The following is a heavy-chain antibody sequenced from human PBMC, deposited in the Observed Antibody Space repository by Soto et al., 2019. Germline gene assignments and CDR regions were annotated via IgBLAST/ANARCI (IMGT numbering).Heavy chain of an antibody. Sequence: SETLSITCTVSGFSFSSASYYWCWILQPPGKGLEWIGTIYSSGITYYNPFLKSRVTISVDTSKKQFSLKVSSVTAADTAVYYWARHVCTRGPRYFVYWGQGTLVTVSS. CDR2: IYSSGIT. CDR1: GFSFSSASYY. CDR3: ARHVCTRGPRYFVY. V-gene: IGHV4-39*01. D-gene: IGHD2-8*02. J-gene: IGHJ4*02.